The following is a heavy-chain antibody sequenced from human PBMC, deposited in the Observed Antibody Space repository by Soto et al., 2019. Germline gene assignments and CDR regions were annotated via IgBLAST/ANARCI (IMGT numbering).Heavy chain of an antibody. CDR1: GFSFGSYW. CDR2: IKRDGSET. D-gene: IGHD6-19*01. CDR3: ARGASQWLVGDY. J-gene: IGHJ4*02. Sequence: EVQLVQSGGGVVQPGGSLRLSCAASGFSFGSYWMDWVRQVPGKGLQWVANIKRDGSETYYEDSVRGRFIISRDNAKKSLYLQMNSLRADDAAIYFCARGASQWLVGDYWGQGALVTVAS. V-gene: IGHV3-7*01.